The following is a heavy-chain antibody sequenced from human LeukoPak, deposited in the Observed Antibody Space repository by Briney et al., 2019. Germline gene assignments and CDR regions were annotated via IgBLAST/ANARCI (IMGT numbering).Heavy chain of an antibody. CDR1: GFTFDDYA. CDR2: ISWNSGSI. Sequence: GGSLRLSCAASGFTFDDYAMHWVRQAPGKGLEWVSGISWNSGSIGYADSVKGRSTISRDNAKNSLYLQMNSLRAEDTALCYCAKDHYYGSGSYYTYFDYWGQGTLVTVSS. J-gene: IGHJ4*02. D-gene: IGHD3-10*01. CDR3: AKDHYYGSGSYYTYFDY. V-gene: IGHV3-9*01.